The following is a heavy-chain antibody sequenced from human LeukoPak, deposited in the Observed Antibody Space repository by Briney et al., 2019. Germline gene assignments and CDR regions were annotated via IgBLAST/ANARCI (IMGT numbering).Heavy chain of an antibody. D-gene: IGHD3-16*02. CDR1: GGSISSYY. CDR3: ARDRGMITFGGVIGPAWFDP. J-gene: IGHJ5*02. CDR2: IYTSGST. V-gene: IGHV4-4*07. Sequence: SETLSLTCTVSGGSISSYYWSWIRQPAGKGLEWIGRIYTSGSTNYNPSLKSRVTMSVDTSKNQFSLKLSSVTAADTAVYYCARDRGMITFGGVIGPAWFDPRGQGTLVTVSS.